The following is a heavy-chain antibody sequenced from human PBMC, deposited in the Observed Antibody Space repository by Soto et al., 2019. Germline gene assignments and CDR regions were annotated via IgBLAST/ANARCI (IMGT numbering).Heavy chain of an antibody. D-gene: IGHD2-15*01. Sequence: ASVKVSCKASGGSLSTNPISWVRQAPGQGLEWMGGTGSGTGPGNHAQKFQGRLTVTADKSTSTVYMELTNLSSEDTAVYYCARRDSGGFYRYFDSWGPGTQVTVSS. CDR3: ARRDSGGFYRYFDS. V-gene: IGHV1-69*06. J-gene: IGHJ4*02. CDR2: TGSGTGPG. CDR1: GGSLSTNP.